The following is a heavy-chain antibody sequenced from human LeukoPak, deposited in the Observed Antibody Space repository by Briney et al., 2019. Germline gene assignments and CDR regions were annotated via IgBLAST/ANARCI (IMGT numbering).Heavy chain of an antibody. V-gene: IGHV3-15*01. J-gene: IGHJ4*02. Sequence: GGSLRLSCAASGFSFSDAWMTWVRQAPGRGLEWLGRIKGASDGGTTDLAAPVKGRFTMSRDDSKNTVYLQMDRLQTEDTAVYYCTTDLTWLFNFAYWGQGTLVTVS. CDR1: GFSFSDAW. CDR3: TTDLTWLFNFAY. D-gene: IGHD3-9*01. CDR2: IKGASDGGTT.